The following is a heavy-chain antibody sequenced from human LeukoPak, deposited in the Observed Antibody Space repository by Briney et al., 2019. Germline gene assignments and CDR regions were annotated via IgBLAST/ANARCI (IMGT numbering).Heavy chain of an antibody. J-gene: IGHJ5*02. CDR1: GYTFTGYY. D-gene: IGHD3-3*01. CDR3: ARSTRSYYDFWSGYSPYWFDP. Sequence: GASVKVSCKASGYTFTGYYMHWVRQAPGQGLEGMGWINPNSGGTNYAQKFQGRVTMTRDTSISTAYMELSRLRSDDTAVYYCARSTRSYYDFWSGYSPYWFDPWGQGTLVTVSS. V-gene: IGHV1-2*02. CDR2: INPNSGGT.